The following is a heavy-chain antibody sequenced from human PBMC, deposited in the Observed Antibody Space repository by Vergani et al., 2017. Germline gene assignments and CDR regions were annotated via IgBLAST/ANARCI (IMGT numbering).Heavy chain of an antibody. J-gene: IGHJ4*02. CDR1: GGTFSSYT. CDR3: AREDEATVHFDY. Sequence: QVQLVQSGAEVKKPGSSVKVSCKASGGTFSSYTISWVRQAPGQGLEWMGRIIPILGIANYAQKFQGRVTITADESTSTAYMELSSLRSEDTAVYYCAREDEATVHFDYWGQGTLVTVSS. D-gene: IGHD4-17*01. V-gene: IGHV1-69*08. CDR2: IIPILGIA.